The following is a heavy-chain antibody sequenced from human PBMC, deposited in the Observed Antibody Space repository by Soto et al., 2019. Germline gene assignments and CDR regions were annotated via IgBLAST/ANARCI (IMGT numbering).Heavy chain of an antibody. Sequence: GESLNISCKGSGYSFTNYWIGWVRQMPGKGLEWLGITYPGDSETRYSPSFQGQVTISADKSISTAYLQWSSLKASDTAMYYCARHYDILTGYFPDYWGQGTLVTVSS. D-gene: IGHD3-9*01. CDR2: TYPGDSET. V-gene: IGHV5-51*01. J-gene: IGHJ4*02. CDR1: GYSFTNYW. CDR3: ARHYDILTGYFPDY.